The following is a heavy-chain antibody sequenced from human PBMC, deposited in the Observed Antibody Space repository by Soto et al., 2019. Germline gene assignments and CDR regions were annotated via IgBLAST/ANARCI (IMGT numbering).Heavy chain of an antibody. CDR2: INPNSGGT. CDR1: GYTFTGYY. D-gene: IGHD1-26*01. CDR3: ARGVIVGESDAFDI. V-gene: IGHV1-2*04. J-gene: IGHJ3*02. Sequence: GASVKVSCKASGYTFTGYYMHWVRQAPGQGLEWMGWINPNSGGTNYAQKFQGWVTMTRDTSISTAYMELSRLRSDDTAVYYCARGVIVGESDAFDIWGQGTMVTVSS.